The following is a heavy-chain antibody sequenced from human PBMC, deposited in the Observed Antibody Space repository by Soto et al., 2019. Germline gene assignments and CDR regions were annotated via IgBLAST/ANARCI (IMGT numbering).Heavy chain of an antibody. D-gene: IGHD1-1*01. CDR3: AKDQYRVQLYPFDC. Sequence: EVQLLESGGGLVQPGGSLRLSCAASGFTFSTYAMSWVRQAPGQGLEWVSTIYGSGISTYYADSVKGRFTISRDNSRNTLYLQMSSLKAEDTAIYYCAKDQYRVQLYPFDCWGQGTLVTVSS. CDR1: GFTFSTYA. CDR2: IYGSGIST. J-gene: IGHJ4*02. V-gene: IGHV3-23*01.